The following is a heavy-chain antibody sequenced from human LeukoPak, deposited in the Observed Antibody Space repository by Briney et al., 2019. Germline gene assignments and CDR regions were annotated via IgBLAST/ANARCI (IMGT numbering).Heavy chain of an antibody. J-gene: IGHJ4*02. CDR3: ARGAPGYCSSTTCPLDY. V-gene: IGHV4-59*01. CDR1: GGSISSYY. Sequence: PSETLSLTCTVSGGSISSYYWSWIRQPPGKGLEWIGYIYYSGSTNYSPSPKSRVTISVDTSKNQFSLKLSSVTAADTAVYYCARGAPGYCSSTTCPLDYWGQGTLVTVSS. D-gene: IGHD2-2*01. CDR2: IYYSGST.